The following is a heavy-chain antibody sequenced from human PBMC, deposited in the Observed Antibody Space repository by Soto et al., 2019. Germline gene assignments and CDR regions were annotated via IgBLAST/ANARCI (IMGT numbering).Heavy chain of an antibody. CDR1: GFIFSNYN. CDR3: AKDRPKCDPSDDASEI. Sequence: EVQLLESGGGLVQPGGSLRLSCAASGFIFSNYNMTWVRLAPGKGLQWVSTSGYGGGATYYADSVRGRFTISRDNSRNTVYLQMNSLRVEDTAIYYCAKDRPKCDPSDDASEIWGQGTMVTVSS. D-gene: IGHD2-21*02. J-gene: IGHJ3*02. V-gene: IGHV3-23*01. CDR2: SGYGGGAT.